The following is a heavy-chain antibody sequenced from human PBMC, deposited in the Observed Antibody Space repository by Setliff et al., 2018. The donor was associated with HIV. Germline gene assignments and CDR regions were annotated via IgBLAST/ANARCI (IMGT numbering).Heavy chain of an antibody. CDR2: ISSSGST. J-gene: IGHJ5*02. CDR3: ASSSGWYGAAQFDP. V-gene: IGHV4-4*07. Sequence: SETLSLTCTVSGGSMNDYYWSWVRQPAGKTLEWLGRISSSGSTNYNPSLKSRVTISVDTSKNQFSRELSSLTAADPAVYYCASSSGWYGAAQFDPWGQGTRVTVSS. D-gene: IGHD6-19*01. CDR1: GGSMNDYY.